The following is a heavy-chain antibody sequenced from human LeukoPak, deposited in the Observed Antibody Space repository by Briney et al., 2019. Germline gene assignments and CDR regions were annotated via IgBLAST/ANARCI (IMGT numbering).Heavy chain of an antibody. J-gene: IGHJ6*02. CDR2: INHSGST. CDR1: GGSFSGYY. CDR3: AXXXRKYYYYYGMDV. D-gene: IGHD1-14*01. Sequence: SETLSLTCAVYGGSFSGYYWSWIRQPPGKGLEWIGEINHSGSTNYNPSLKSRVTISVDTSKNQFSLKLSSVTAADTAVYYCAXXXRKYYYYYGMDVWGQGTTVTVSS. V-gene: IGHV4-34*01.